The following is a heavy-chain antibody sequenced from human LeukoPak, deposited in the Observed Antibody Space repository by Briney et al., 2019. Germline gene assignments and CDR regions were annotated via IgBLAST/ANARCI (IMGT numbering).Heavy chain of an antibody. CDR1: GGSISSSSYY. Sequence: SETLSLTCTVSGGSISSSSYYWGWIRQPPGKGLEWIGSIYYSGSTYYNPSLKSRVTISVDTSKNQFSLKLSSVTAADTAVYYCARVSVGSSGWYSGDSFDPWGQGTLVTVSS. D-gene: IGHD6-19*01. CDR3: ARVSVGSSGWYSGDSFDP. J-gene: IGHJ5*02. V-gene: IGHV4-39*07. CDR2: IYYSGST.